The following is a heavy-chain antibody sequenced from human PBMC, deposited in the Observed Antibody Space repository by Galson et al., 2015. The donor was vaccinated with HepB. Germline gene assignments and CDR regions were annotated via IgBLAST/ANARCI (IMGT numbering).Heavy chain of an antibody. V-gene: IGHV1-46*01. J-gene: IGHJ3*02. CDR2: INPSGGST. CDR3: TRWWHSGRNSYGFDI. Sequence: SVKVSCKASGYTFTSYYMHWVRQAPGQGLEWMGIINPSGGSTSYAQKFQGRVTMTRDTSTSTVYMELSSLRSEDTAVYYCTRWWHSGRNSYGFDIWGQGTMVTVSS. CDR1: GYTFTSYY. D-gene: IGHD3-3*02.